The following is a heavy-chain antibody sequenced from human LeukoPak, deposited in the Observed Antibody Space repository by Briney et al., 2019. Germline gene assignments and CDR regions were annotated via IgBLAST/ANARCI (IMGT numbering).Heavy chain of an antibody. CDR1: GFTFSGYS. D-gene: IGHD5-18*01. CDR2: ISSSSSYI. V-gene: IGHV3-21*01. J-gene: IGHJ4*02. Sequence: GGSLRLSCAASGFTFSGYSMNWVRQAPGKGLEWVSSISSSSSYIYYADSVKGRFTISRDNAKNSLYLQMNSLRAEDTAVYYCARGGYSYGGTGDYWGQGTLVTVSS. CDR3: ARGGYSYGGTGDY.